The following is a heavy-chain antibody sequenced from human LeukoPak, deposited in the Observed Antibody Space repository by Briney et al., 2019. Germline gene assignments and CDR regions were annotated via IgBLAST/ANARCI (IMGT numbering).Heavy chain of an antibody. V-gene: IGHV3-53*05. J-gene: IGHJ3*02. Sequence: GGSLRLSCAASVFTVSSNYMSWVRQAPGKGLEWVSVIYSGGSTYYADSVKGRFTISRDNSKNTLYLQMNSLKGDDTAVYYCAREKVYYYDSSGYPDAFDIWGQGTMVTVSS. CDR1: VFTVSSNY. CDR2: IYSGGST. D-gene: IGHD3-22*01. CDR3: AREKVYYYDSSGYPDAFDI.